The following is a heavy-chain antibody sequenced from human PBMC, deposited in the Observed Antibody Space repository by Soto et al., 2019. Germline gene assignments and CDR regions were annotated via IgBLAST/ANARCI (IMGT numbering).Heavy chain of an antibody. CDR3: ARSPPDTFGGVIVIKRGAWFDP. D-gene: IGHD3-16*02. CDR1: GGSFSGYY. V-gene: IGHV4-34*01. Sequence: PSETLSLTCAVYGGSFSGYYWSWIRQPPGKGLEWIGEINHSGSTNYNPSLKSRVTISVDTSKNQFSLKLSSVTAADTAVYYCARSPPDTFGGVIVIKRGAWFDPWGQGTLVTVSS. CDR2: INHSGST. J-gene: IGHJ5*02.